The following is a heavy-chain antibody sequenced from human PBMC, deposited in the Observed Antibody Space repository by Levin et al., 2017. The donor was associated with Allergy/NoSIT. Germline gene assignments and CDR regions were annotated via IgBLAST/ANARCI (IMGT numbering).Heavy chain of an antibody. CDR3: ARGRPVYGSGSYLFNY. Sequence: ASVKVSCKASGYTFTSYGISWVRQAPGQGLEWMGWISAYNGNTNYAQKLQGRVTMTTDTSTSTAYMELRSLRSDDTAVYYCARGRPVYGSGSYLFNYWGQGTLVTVSS. V-gene: IGHV1-18*01. CDR2: ISAYNGNT. J-gene: IGHJ4*02. D-gene: IGHD3-10*01. CDR1: GYTFTSYG.